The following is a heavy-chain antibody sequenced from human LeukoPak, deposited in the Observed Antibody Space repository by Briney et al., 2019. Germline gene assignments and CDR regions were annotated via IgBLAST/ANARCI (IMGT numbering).Heavy chain of an antibody. J-gene: IGHJ5*02. CDR2: IIPILGIA. CDR1: GGTFSSYA. Sequence: ASVKVSCKASGGTFSSYAISWVRQAPGQGLEWMGRIIPILGIANYAQKFQGRVTITADKSTSTAYMELSSLRSEDTAVYYCARWGSHYYGSGSYYNGNWFDPWGQGTLVTVSS. CDR3: ARWGSHYYGSGSYYNGNWFDP. D-gene: IGHD3-10*01. V-gene: IGHV1-69*04.